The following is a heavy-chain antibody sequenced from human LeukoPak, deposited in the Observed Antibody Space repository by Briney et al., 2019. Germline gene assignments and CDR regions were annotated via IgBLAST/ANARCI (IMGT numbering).Heavy chain of an antibody. V-gene: IGHV1-2*02. CDR3: ARVGLELYDAFDI. J-gene: IGHJ3*02. CDR2: INPNSGGT. Sequence: ASVKVSRKASGYTFTGYYMHWVRQAPGQGLEWMGWINPNSGGTNYAQKFQGRVTMTRDTSISTAYMELSRLRSDDTAVYYCARVGLELYDAFDIWGQGTMVTVSS. CDR1: GYTFTGYY. D-gene: IGHD1-1*01.